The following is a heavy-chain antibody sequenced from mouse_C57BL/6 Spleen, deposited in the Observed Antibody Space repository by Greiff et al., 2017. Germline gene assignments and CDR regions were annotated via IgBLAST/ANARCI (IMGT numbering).Heavy chain of an antibody. Sequence: QVQLQQPGAELVRPAPSVKLSCKASGYTFTSYWVHWVKQRPIQGLEWIGNIDPSDSETHYNQKFKDKATLTVDKSSSTVYMQLSSLTSEDSAVYYCARGEDNNCGLYYFDDWGEGDTPTAAS. V-gene: IGHV1-52*01. CDR3: ARGEDNNCGLYYFDD. CDR1: GYTFTSYW. CDR2: IDPSDSET. J-gene: IGHJ2*01. D-gene: IGHD2-5*01.